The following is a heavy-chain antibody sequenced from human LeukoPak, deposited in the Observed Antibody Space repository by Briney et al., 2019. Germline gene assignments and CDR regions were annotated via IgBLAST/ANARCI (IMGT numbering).Heavy chain of an antibody. CDR2: FYNSGST. V-gene: IGHV4-59*08. D-gene: IGHD6-6*01. J-gene: IGHJ4*02. Sequence: PSETLSLTCTVSGGSISSYYWSWIRQPPGKGLEWIGYFYNSGSTNYNPSLKSRVTISGDTSKNQLSLKLSSVTAADTAVYYCATVPRRQLDHDYWGQGTLVTVSS. CDR3: ATVPRRQLDHDY. CDR1: GGSISSYY.